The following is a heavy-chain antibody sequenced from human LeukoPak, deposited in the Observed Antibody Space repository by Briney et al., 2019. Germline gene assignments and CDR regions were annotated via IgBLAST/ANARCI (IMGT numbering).Heavy chain of an antibody. CDR2: IFYSGTT. Sequence: SQTLSLTCTVSGGSISSGGYHWSWIRQHPGKGLEWIGYIFYSGTTYYNPSLKSRLTISLDTSKNQFSLKLTSVTAADTAVYYCARDAVIRGYYLDYWGQGILVTVSS. V-gene: IGHV4-31*03. CDR1: GGSISSGGYH. D-gene: IGHD3-22*01. CDR3: ARDAVIRGYYLDY. J-gene: IGHJ4*02.